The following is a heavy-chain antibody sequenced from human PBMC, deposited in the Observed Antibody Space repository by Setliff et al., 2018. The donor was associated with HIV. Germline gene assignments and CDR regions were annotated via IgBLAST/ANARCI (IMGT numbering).Heavy chain of an antibody. CDR3: ARAGGGATDQAFDI. Sequence: ASVKVSCKAFGYSSTSYFLHWVRQAPGQGLEWLGIIDPNGGATNNAQKLQGRLTVTTDTSTSTLYMELSNLRSDDTAVYYCARAGGGATDQAFDIWGQGTMVTVSS. J-gene: IGHJ3*02. CDR2: IDPNGGAT. CDR1: GYSSTSYF. D-gene: IGHD3-10*01. V-gene: IGHV1-46*01.